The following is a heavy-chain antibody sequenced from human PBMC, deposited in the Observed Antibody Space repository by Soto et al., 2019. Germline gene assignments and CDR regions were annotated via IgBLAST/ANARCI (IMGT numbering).Heavy chain of an antibody. Sequence: GESLKISCKGSGYSFTSYWIGWVRQMPGKGLEWMGIIYPGDSDTRYSPSFQGQVTISADKSISTAYLQWSSLKASDTAMYYCARSPGIQLWYGFHAFDIWGQGTIVTVS. V-gene: IGHV5-51*01. D-gene: IGHD5-18*01. CDR2: IYPGDSDT. CDR1: GYSFTSYW. CDR3: ARSPGIQLWYGFHAFDI. J-gene: IGHJ3*02.